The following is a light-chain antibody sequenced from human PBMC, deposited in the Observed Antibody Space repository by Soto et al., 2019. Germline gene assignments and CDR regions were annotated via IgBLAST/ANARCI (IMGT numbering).Light chain of an antibody. V-gene: IGKV1-39*01. CDR1: QSISSY. CDR3: QQSYMDPIT. CDR2: AAS. Sequence: DIQMTQSPSSVSASAGDRVTITCRASQSISSYLNWYQQKPGKAPKLLIYAASSLQSGVPSRFSGSGSGTDFTLTISSLQPEDFATYFCQQSYMDPITFGQGTRLEIK. J-gene: IGKJ5*01.